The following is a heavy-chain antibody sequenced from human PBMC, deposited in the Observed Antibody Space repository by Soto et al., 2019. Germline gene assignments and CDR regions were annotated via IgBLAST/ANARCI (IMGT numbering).Heavy chain of an antibody. J-gene: IGHJ5*02. CDR2: MNPYSGDT. Sequence: QVQLVQSGAEVKKPGASVKVSCKASGYTFTSDDINWVRQATGQGLEWMGWMNPYSGDTGYAQKFQGRVTMTRDTSISTVYMELGRLSSEDTAVYYCARGVAAAGTDWFDPWGQGTLVPVSS. V-gene: IGHV1-8*01. D-gene: IGHD6-13*01. CDR1: GYTFTSDD. CDR3: ARGVAAAGTDWFDP.